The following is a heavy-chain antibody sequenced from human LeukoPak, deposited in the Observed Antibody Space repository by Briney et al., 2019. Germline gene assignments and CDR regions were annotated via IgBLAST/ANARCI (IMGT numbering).Heavy chain of an antibody. D-gene: IGHD6-19*01. CDR2: INSDGSST. V-gene: IGHV3-74*01. Sequence: PGGSLRLSCAASGFTFSSYWMHWVRHAPGKGLVWVSRINSDGSSTSYADSVKGRFTISRDNAKNTLYLQMNSLRAEDTAVYYCAKVEYSSGWFQEEYYFDYWGQGTLVTVSS. CDR3: AKVEYSSGWFQEEYYFDY. J-gene: IGHJ4*02. CDR1: GFTFSSYW.